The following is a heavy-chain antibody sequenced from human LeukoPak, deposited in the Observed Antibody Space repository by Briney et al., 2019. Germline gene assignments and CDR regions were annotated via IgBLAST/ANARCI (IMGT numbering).Heavy chain of an antibody. CDR3: ARGATDVTRWFDP. Sequence: GGSLRLSCAASGFTFSSYWMHWVPQAPGKGLGWVSRINSDGSSTSYAASVKGRFTISRDNAKNSLYLQMNGLRAEDTAVYYGARGATDVTRWFDPWGQGTRVTVSS. CDR1: GFTFSSYW. D-gene: IGHD1-1*01. J-gene: IGHJ5*02. CDR2: INSDGSST. V-gene: IGHV3-74*01.